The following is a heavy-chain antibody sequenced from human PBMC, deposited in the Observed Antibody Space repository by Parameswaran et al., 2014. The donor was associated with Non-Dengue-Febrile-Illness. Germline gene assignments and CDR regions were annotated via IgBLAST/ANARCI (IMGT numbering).Heavy chain of an antibody. Sequence: VRQMPGKGLEWVSAISGSGGSTYYADSVKGRFTISRDNSKNTLCLQMNSLRAEDTAVYYCAINYGSGSHYFDYWGQGTLVTVSS. CDR3: AINYGSGSHYFDY. CDR2: ISGSGGST. D-gene: IGHD3-10*01. J-gene: IGHJ4*02. V-gene: IGHV3-23*01.